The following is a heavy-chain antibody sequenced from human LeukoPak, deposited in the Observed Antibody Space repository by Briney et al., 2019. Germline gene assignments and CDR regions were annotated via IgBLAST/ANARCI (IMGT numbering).Heavy chain of an antibody. CDR2: INPNSGGT. V-gene: IGHV1-2*02. CDR3: ARVNYDFLSGYYPSGANYYYYYYMDV. D-gene: IGHD3-3*01. Sequence: ASVKVSCKASGYTFTGYYMHWVRQAPGQGLEWMGWINPNSGGTNYAQKFQGRVTMTRDTSISTAYMELSRLRSDDTAVYYCARVNYDFLSGYYPSGANYYYYYYMDVWGKGTTVTVSS. J-gene: IGHJ6*03. CDR1: GYTFTGYY.